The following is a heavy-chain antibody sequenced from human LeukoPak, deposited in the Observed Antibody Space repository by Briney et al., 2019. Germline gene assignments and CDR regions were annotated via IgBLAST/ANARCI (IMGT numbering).Heavy chain of an antibody. CDR2: ISAYNGNT. V-gene: IGHV1-18*01. J-gene: IGHJ4*02. CDR3: ARGSSNYDFWSGYLWYFDY. D-gene: IGHD3-3*01. CDR1: GYTFTSYG. Sequence: AASVKVSXKASGYTFTSYGISWVRQAPGQGLEWMGWISAYNGNTNYAQKLQGRVTMTTDTSTSTAYMELRSLRSDDTAVYYCARGSSNYDFWSGYLWYFDYWGQGTLVTVSS.